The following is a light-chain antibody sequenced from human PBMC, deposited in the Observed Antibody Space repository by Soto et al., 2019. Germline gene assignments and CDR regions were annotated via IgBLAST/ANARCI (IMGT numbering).Light chain of an antibody. V-gene: IGLV2-8*01. CDR3: SSYAGSNNLV. CDR2: EVS. J-gene: IGLJ2*01. CDR1: SSDVGGYNY. Sequence: QSALTKPPSASGSPGQSVTISCTGTSSDVGGYNYVSWYQQHPGKAPKLMIYEVSKRPSGVPDRFSGSKSGNTASLTVSGLQAEDEADYYCSSYAGSNNLVFGGGTKL.